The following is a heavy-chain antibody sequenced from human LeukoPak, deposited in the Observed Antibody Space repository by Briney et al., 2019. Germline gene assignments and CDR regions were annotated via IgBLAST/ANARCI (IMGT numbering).Heavy chain of an antibody. J-gene: IGHJ5*02. V-gene: IGHV3-21*01. D-gene: IGHD2-8*01. CDR2: ISSSSSYI. CDR3: ARVPLLYSSRSWFDP. Sequence: PGGSLRLSCAASGFTFSSYSMNWVRQAPGKGLEWVSSISSSSSYIYYADSVKGRFTISRDNAKNSLYLQMNSLRAEDTAVYYCARVPLLYSSRSWFDPWGQGTLVTVSS. CDR1: GFTFSSYS.